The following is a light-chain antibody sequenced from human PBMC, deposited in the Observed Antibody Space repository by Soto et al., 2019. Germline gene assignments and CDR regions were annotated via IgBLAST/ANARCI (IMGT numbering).Light chain of an antibody. CDR3: QQSYSTPYT. Sequence: DIQMTQSPSSLSASVGDRVTITCRASQSISTYVNWYQRKPGKAPMLLISAASSLQSGVPSRFSGSGAGTEFTLTISSLQPEDFATYYCQQSYSTPYTFGQETKLEIK. CDR2: AAS. CDR1: QSISTY. V-gene: IGKV1-39*01. J-gene: IGKJ2*01.